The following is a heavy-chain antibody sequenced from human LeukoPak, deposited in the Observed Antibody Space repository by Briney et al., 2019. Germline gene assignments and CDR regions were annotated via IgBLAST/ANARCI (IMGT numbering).Heavy chain of an antibody. CDR1: GFTFSSYG. V-gene: IGHV3-23*01. CDR2: TSGSGGTT. D-gene: IGHD5-18*01. J-gene: IGHJ3*02. Sequence: ETLRLSCAASGFTFSSYGMSWVRQAPGKGLEWVSSTSGSGGTTYYADSVKGRFTISRDNSKNTLYLQMNSLRADDTAVYSCAKDPPTVMANAFHIWGQGTMVAVS. CDR3: AKDPPTVMANAFHI.